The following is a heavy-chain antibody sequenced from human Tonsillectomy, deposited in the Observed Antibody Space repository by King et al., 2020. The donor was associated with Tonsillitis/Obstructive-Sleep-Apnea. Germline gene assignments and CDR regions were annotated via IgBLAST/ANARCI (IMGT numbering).Heavy chain of an antibody. CDR1: GFTFGSFW. D-gene: IGHD2/OR15-2a*01. J-gene: IGHJ4*02. V-gene: IGHV3-7*04. CDR2: IKQDASAK. Sequence: VQLVESGGGLVQPGGSLRLSCGASGFTFGSFWMGWVRQAPGKGLEWVANIKQDASAKQYGESVEGRFTSSRDNAKNSLYLQMNSLRAEDTAVYYCARVLGFYVHDSWGQGTLVTVSS. CDR3: ARVLGFYVHDS.